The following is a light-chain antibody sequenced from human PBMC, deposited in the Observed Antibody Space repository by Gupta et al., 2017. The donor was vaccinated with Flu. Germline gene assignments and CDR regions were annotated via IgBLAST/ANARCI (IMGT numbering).Light chain of an antibody. Sequence: GKTDRNTGSGDSLGKKYACWYKQTAGQAPVLLIYEERKRPSGITERFSGSTSGTTATLTITGAQGEDEADYYCHSTESTGNHWVFGGGTKRTVL. CDR1: SLGKKY. V-gene: IGLV3-10*01. CDR3: HSTESTGNHWV. CDR2: EER. J-gene: IGLJ3*02.